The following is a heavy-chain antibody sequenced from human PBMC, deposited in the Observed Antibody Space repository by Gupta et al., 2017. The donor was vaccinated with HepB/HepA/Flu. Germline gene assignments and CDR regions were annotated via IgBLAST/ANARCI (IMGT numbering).Heavy chain of an antibody. V-gene: IGHV1-18*01. CDR1: AYTFINYA. J-gene: IGHJ3*02. CDR3: ARDRLGYCTSSSFQAFDI. D-gene: IGHD2-2*01. Sequence: QVQLVQSGTDVKKPGASVKVSCKASAYTFINYAINWVRQAPGQGLEWMGWISANNGNTHYAQKFQGRLTMTTDTSTSTAYMELRNLRSDDTAVYYCARDRLGYCTSSSFQAFDIWGQGTMVTVSS. CDR2: ISANNGNT.